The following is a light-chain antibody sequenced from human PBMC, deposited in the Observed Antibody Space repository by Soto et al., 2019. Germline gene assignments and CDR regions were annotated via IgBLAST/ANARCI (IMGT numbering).Light chain of an antibody. CDR3: CSYAGSRPSVV. J-gene: IGLJ2*01. Sequence: QSALTQPASVSGSPGQSITISCTGSSTDVGSYNLVSWYQQHPGKAPQLIIYEVSARPSGVSDRFSGSKSANTASLTISGLQAEDEGDYHCCSYAGSRPSVVFGGGTKLTVL. CDR2: EVS. V-gene: IGLV2-23*02. CDR1: STDVGSYNL.